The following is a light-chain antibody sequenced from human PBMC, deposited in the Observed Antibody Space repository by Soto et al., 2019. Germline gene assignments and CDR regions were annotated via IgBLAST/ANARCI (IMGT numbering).Light chain of an antibody. CDR1: QSVSSSY. CDR3: PQYGIF. Sequence: EIVLTQSPGTLSLSPGERATLSCRASQSVSSSYLAWYQQKPGPAPRLLIYGASSRATGIPDRFSGSGSGTDFTLTISRLESEDVAVYYGPQYGIFLGGGNKGEIQ. J-gene: IGKJ4*01. CDR2: GAS. V-gene: IGKV3-20*01.